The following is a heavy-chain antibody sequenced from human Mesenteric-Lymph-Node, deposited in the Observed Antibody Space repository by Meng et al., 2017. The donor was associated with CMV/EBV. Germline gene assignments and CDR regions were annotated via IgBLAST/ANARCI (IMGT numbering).Heavy chain of an antibody. CDR1: GFTFSSYA. J-gene: IGHJ5*02. CDR3: AKLGSTSLLWFDP. Sequence: GESLKISCAASGFTFSSYAMTWVRQAPGKGLEWVSTIDDGGGSTYYADSVKGRFTISRDNSKNTLYLQMNSLRVEDTAVYYCAKLGSTSLLWFDPWGQGTLVTVSS. V-gene: IGHV3-23*01. D-gene: IGHD2-2*01. CDR2: IDDGGGST.